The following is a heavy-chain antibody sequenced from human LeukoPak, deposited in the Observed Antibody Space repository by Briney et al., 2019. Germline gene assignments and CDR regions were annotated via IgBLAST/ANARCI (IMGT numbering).Heavy chain of an antibody. J-gene: IGHJ4*02. CDR3: ARDLQLWFGEPPLDY. CDR2: INPNSGGT. CDR1: GYTFTGYY. V-gene: IGHV1-2*02. Sequence: VASVKVSCKASGYTFTGYYMHWVRQAPGQGLEWMGWINPNSGGTNYAQKFQGRVTMTTDTSTSTAYMELRSLRSDDTAVYYCARDLQLWFGEPPLDYWGQGTLVTVSS. D-gene: IGHD3-10*01.